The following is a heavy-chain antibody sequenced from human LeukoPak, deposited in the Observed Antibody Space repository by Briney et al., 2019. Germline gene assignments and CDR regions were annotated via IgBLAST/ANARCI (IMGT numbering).Heavy chain of an antibody. CDR1: GFTFSSYA. J-gene: IGHJ4*02. CDR3: AKSRGYCGGDCYLGYFDY. Sequence: TGGSLRLSCAASGFTFSSYAMSWVRQAPGKGLEWVSVISGSDGSTYYAGSVKGRFTISRDNSKNTLSLQMNSLRAEDTAVYYCAKSRGYCGGDCYLGYFDYWGQGTLVTVSS. D-gene: IGHD2-21*02. V-gene: IGHV3-23*01. CDR2: ISGSDGST.